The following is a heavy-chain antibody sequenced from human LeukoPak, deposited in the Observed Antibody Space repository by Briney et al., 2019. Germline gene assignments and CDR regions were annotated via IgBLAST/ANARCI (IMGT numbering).Heavy chain of an antibody. D-gene: IGHD1-26*01. Sequence: SEILSLTCTVSGGSISSYYWSWIRQPPGKGLEWIWDFYYSGSTNYNPSLKSRVTISVDTSKNQFSLKLSSVTAADTAVYYCARVASGIVGAKRAFDIWGQGTMVTVSS. V-gene: IGHV4-59*01. CDR1: GGSISSYY. CDR2: FYYSGST. CDR3: ARVASGIVGAKRAFDI. J-gene: IGHJ3*02.